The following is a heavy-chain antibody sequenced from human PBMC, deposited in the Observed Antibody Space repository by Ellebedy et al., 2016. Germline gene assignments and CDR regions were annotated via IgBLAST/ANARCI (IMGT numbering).Heavy chain of an antibody. Sequence: GESLKISXAASGFTFSSYAMHWVRQAPGKGLEWVAVISYDGSNKYYADSVKGRFTISRDNSKNTLYLQMNSLRAEDTAVYYCARDTIVGATAPIDYWGQGTLVTVSS. V-gene: IGHV3-30*04. CDR2: ISYDGSNK. CDR1: GFTFSSYA. D-gene: IGHD1-26*01. J-gene: IGHJ4*02. CDR3: ARDTIVGATAPIDY.